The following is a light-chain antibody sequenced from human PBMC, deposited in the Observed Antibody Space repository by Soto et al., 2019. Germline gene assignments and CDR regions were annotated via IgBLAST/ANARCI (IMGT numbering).Light chain of an antibody. CDR2: EVS. CDR3: QSSDSSLNV. Sequence: QSVLTQPASVSGSPGQSITISCTGTSSDVGGYNYVSWYQQHPGKAPKLIICEVSNRPSGVSNRFSGSKSGITASLAITGLQAEDEADYYCQSSDSSLNVFGTGTKVTVL. J-gene: IGLJ1*01. V-gene: IGLV2-14*01. CDR1: SSDVGGYNY.